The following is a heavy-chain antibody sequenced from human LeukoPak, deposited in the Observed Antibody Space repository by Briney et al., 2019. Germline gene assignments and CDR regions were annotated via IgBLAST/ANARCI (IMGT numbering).Heavy chain of an antibody. D-gene: IGHD6-19*01. V-gene: IGHV1-18*01. CDR3: ARLIAVHYYYGKDV. J-gene: IGHJ6*02. CDR2: ISAYNGNT. Sequence: ASVKVSCKASGYTFTSYGISWVRQAPGQGLEWMGWISAYNGNTNYAQKLQGRVTMTTDTSTSTAYMELRSLRSDDTAVYYCARLIAVHYYYGKDVWGQGTTVTVSS. CDR1: GYTFTSYG.